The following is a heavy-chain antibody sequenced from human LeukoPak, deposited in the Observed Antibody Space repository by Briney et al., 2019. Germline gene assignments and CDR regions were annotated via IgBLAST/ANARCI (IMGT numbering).Heavy chain of an antibody. CDR1: GGSISSSSYY. CDR2: IYYSGST. J-gene: IGHJ4*02. V-gene: IGHV4-39*01. Sequence: SETLSLTCTVSGGSISSSSYYWGWIRQPPGKGLEWIGSIYYSGSTYYNPSLKSRVTISVDTSKNQFSLKLSSVTAADTAVYYCASLVVVIHYSDYWGQGTLVTVSS. D-gene: IGHD3-22*01. CDR3: ASLVVVIHYSDY.